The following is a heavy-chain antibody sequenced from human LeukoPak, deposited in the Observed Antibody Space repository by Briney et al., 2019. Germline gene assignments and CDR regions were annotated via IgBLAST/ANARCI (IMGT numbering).Heavy chain of an antibody. V-gene: IGHV1-18*01. CDR3: ARQQEYSTSSRAEKFFDY. D-gene: IGHD6-6*01. CDR1: GYTFTSYG. CDR2: ISPYDGNT. Sequence: VSVTVSCKASGYTFTSYGIIWVRQAPGQGLEWMGWISPYDGNTNYAQKLQGRVTMTTDTSTSTAYMELRSLRSDDTAVYYCARQQEYSTSSRAEKFFDYWGQGTLVTVSS. J-gene: IGHJ4*02.